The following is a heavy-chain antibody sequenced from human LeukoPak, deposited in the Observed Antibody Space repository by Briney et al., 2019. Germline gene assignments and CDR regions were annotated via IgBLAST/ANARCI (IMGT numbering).Heavy chain of an antibody. CDR3: AREAGTAMAPSDY. D-gene: IGHD5-18*01. V-gene: IGHV1-46*01. CDR1: GYTFTSYY. CDR2: INPSGGST. J-gene: IGHJ4*02. Sequence: GASVKVSCKASGYTFTSYYIHWVRQATGKGLEWMGIINPSGGSTSYAQKFQGRVTMTRDTSTSTVYMELSSLRSEDTAVYYCAREAGTAMAPSDYWGQGTLVTVSS.